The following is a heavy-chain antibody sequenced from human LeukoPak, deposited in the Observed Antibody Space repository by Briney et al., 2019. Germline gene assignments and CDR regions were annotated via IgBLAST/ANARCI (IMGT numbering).Heavy chain of an antibody. Sequence: SVKVSCKASGGTFSSYAISWVRQAPGQGLEWMGGIIPIFGTANYAQKFQGRVTITADESTSTAYMELSNLRSEDTAVYYCASPTGTIGGTGYYYYYYYMDVWGKGTTVTVSS. J-gene: IGHJ6*03. D-gene: IGHD1-7*01. CDR3: ASPTGTIGGTGYYYYYYYMDV. CDR1: GGTFSSYA. V-gene: IGHV1-69*13. CDR2: IIPIFGTA.